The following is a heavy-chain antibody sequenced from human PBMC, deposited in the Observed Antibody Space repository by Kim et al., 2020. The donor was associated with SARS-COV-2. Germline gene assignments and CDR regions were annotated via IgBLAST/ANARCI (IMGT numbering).Heavy chain of an antibody. Sequence: GGSLRLSCAASGFTFSNAWMSWVRQAPGKGLEWVGRIKSKTDGGTTDYAVPVKGRFTISRDDSKNTLYLQMNSLKTEDTAVYYCTTESVKELRYFDWLLLPFDYWGQGTLVTVSS. V-gene: IGHV3-15*01. J-gene: IGHJ4*02. CDR1: GFTFSNAW. D-gene: IGHD3-9*01. CDR2: IKSKTDGGTT. CDR3: TTESVKELRYFDWLLLPFDY.